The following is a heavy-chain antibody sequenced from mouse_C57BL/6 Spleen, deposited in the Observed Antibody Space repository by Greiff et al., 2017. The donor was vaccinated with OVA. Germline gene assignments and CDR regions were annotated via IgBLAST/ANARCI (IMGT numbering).Heavy chain of an antibody. V-gene: IGHV1-64*01. Sequence: QVQLKESGAELVKPGASVKLSCKASGYTFTSYWMHWVKQRPGQGLEWIGMIHPNSGSTNYNEKFKSKATLTVDKSSSTAYMQLSSLTSEDSAVYYCARSSTMITTGFAYWGQGTLVTVSA. CDR1: GYTFTSYW. D-gene: IGHD2-4*01. CDR3: ARSSTMITTGFAY. CDR2: IHPNSGST. J-gene: IGHJ3*01.